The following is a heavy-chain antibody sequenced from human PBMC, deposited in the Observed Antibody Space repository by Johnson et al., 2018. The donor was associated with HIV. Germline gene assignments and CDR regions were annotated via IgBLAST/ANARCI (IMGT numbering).Heavy chain of an antibody. Sequence: QVQLVESGGGVVQPGRSLRLSCAASGFTFSSYALHWVRQAPGKGLEWVAVISYDGSNKYYADSVKGRFTISRDNSKNTLYLQMNSLRAEDTAVYYWARAELPDAFDIWGQGTMVTVSS. CDR2: ISYDGSNK. J-gene: IGHJ3*02. CDR1: GFTFSSYA. D-gene: IGHD1-7*01. CDR3: ARAELPDAFDI. V-gene: IGHV3-30*04.